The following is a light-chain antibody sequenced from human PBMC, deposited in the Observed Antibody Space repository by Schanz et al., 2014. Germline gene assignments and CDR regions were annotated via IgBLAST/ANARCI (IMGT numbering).Light chain of an antibody. V-gene: IGLV1-40*01. Sequence: QSVLTQPPSVSGAPGQRVTISCTGSTSNIGAGYDVHWYQHSPGAAPKLLIYRNNNRPSGVPDRFSGSRSGTSASLAITGLQAEDEADYYCQSYDSSLSGGVFGGGTKLTVL. J-gene: IGLJ2*01. CDR3: QSYDSSLSGGV. CDR1: TSNIGAGYD. CDR2: RNN.